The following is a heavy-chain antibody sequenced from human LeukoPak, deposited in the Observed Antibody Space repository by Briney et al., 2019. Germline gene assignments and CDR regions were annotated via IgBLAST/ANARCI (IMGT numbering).Heavy chain of an antibody. CDR1: GFTFSISW. J-gene: IGHJ3*02. Sequence: GGSLRLSCAAYGFTFSISWMTWVRQAPGKGLEWVADIKEDGSQKFHVDSVKGRFTISRDNAKNSLYLQMNSLKVEDTAIYYCARDRGYKAFDIWGQGTMVTVSS. CDR2: IKEDGSQK. V-gene: IGHV3-7*03. CDR3: ARDRGYKAFDI. D-gene: IGHD5-18*01.